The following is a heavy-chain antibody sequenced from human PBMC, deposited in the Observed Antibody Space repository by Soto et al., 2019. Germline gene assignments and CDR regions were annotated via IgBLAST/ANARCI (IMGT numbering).Heavy chain of an antibody. V-gene: IGHV3-9*01. CDR1: GFTFDDHA. D-gene: IGHD3-10*01. Sequence: EVQLVESGGGLVQPGRSLRLSCAASGFTFDDHAMHWVRQPPGKGLEWVSGINWNGGSRGYAASVKGRFTISRDNVKKSLYLQMNRLREEDTALYDCVRAGGSYPYGSGRNSFDYWGQGTLVAVSS. CDR2: INWNGGSR. CDR3: VRAGGSYPYGSGRNSFDY. J-gene: IGHJ4*02.